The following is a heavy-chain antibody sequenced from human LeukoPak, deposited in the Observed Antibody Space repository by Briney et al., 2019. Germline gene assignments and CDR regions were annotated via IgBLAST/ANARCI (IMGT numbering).Heavy chain of an antibody. CDR3: ARSGAAAGIGAFDI. CDR1: GFTFSSYD. CDR2: IGTAGDT. V-gene: IGHV3-13*01. Sequence: GGSLRLSCAASGFTFSSYDMHWVRHATGKGLEWVSAIGTAGDTYYPGSVKGRFTISRENAKNSLYLQMNSLRAGDTAVYYCARSGAAAGIGAFDIWGQGTMVTVSS. D-gene: IGHD6-13*01. J-gene: IGHJ3*02.